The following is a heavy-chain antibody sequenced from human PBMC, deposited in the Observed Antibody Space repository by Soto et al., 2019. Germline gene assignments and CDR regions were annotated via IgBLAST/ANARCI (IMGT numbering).Heavy chain of an antibody. V-gene: IGHV3-30*18. Sequence: ESGGGVFPPGRSLRLSCAASGFTFSTYGMHWVRQAPGKGLEWVAAMSYDGTKQYYVDSVKGRFTISRDNSRNTLFLQLNSLRDEDTAVYYCAKEYGSTWIDHWGQGTPVTVSS. CDR3: AKEYGSTWIDH. J-gene: IGHJ4*02. D-gene: IGHD6-13*01. CDR1: GFTFSTYG. CDR2: MSYDGTKQ.